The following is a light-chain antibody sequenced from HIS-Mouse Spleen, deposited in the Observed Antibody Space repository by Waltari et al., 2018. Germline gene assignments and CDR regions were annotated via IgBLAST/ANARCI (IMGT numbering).Light chain of an antibody. J-gene: IGKJ2*01. CDR3: QQRSNWPT. CDR1: QSVSSY. V-gene: IGKV3-11*01. CDR2: DAS. Sequence: EIVLTQSPATLSLSPGERATLSCRASQSVSSYLAWYQQKPGQAPRLLIYDASNRATGIPARFSGSGSGTDFTLTISSLEPEDFAVDYCQQRSNWPTFGQGTKLEIK.